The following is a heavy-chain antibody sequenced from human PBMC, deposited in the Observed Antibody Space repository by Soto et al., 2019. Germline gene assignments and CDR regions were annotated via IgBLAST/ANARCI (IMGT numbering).Heavy chain of an antibody. D-gene: IGHD3-3*01. J-gene: IGHJ6*02. CDR2: NYPGDSDT. Sequence: HGESLKISCKGSGYSFTSYWIGWVRQMPGKGLEWMGINYPGDSDTRYSPSFQGQVTISADKSISTAYLQWSSLKASDTAMYYCARHSIFGVDYDYGMDVWGQGTTVTVSS. CDR3: ARHSIFGVDYDYGMDV. CDR1: GYSFTSYW. V-gene: IGHV5-51*01.